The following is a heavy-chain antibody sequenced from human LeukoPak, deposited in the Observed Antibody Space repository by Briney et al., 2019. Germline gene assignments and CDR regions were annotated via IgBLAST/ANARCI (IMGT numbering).Heavy chain of an antibody. CDR1: GFTFSSYD. V-gene: IGHV3-30*02. CDR3: AKGSRGEGPD. CDR2: LRYDGSNK. Sequence: QSGGSLRLSCAASGFTFSSYDMTWVRQAPGKGLEWVAFLRYDGSNKYYADSVKGRFTISRDNSKNTLYLQMNSLRAEDTAVYYCAKGSRGEGPDWGQGTLVTVSS. J-gene: IGHJ4*02. D-gene: IGHD3-10*01.